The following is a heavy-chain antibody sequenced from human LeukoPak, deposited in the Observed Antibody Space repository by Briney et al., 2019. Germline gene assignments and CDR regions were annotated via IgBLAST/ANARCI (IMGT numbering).Heavy chain of an antibody. J-gene: IGHJ3*02. Sequence: PSETLSLTCTVSGGSISSYYWSWIRQSAGKGLEWIGRIYASGSTSYNPSPKSRVTMSVDTSKNQFSLKLSSVSAADTAVYYCARAKDNYRGNDAFDIWGQGTMVTVSS. V-gene: IGHV4-4*07. CDR2: IYASGST. CDR3: ARAKDNYRGNDAFDI. CDR1: GGSISSYY. D-gene: IGHD3-16*02.